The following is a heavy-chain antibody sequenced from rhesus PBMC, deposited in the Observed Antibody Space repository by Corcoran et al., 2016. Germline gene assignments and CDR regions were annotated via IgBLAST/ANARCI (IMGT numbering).Heavy chain of an antibody. CDR3: ATELLDYNSLDV. J-gene: IGHJ5-2*02. Sequence: EVQLVQSGAEVKKPGASVKLSCKASGYTFTDYSLHWVRQAPGKGLEWMGRVDPEGGEAIHAQKFQDRVTITADTSTDTAYMELSSLRSEDTAVYYCATELLDYNSLDVWGRGVLVTVSS. CDR2: VDPEGGEA. CDR1: GYTFTDYS. V-gene: IGHV1-111*02. D-gene: IGHD3-22*01.